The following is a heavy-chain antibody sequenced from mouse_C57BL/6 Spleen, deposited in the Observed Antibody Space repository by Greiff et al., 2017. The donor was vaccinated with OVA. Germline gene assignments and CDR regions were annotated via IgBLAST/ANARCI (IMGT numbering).Heavy chain of an antibody. CDR3: ARGGGLRRGYFDV. CDR1: GFTFSDYY. D-gene: IGHD2-4*01. J-gene: IGHJ1*03. V-gene: IGHV5-16*01. Sequence: DVMLVESEGGLVQPGSSMKLSCTASGFTFSDYYMAWVRQVPEKGLEWVANINYDGSSTYYLDSLKSRFIISRDNAKNILYLQMSSLKSEDTASYYCARGGGLRRGYFDVWGTGTTVTVSS. CDR2: INYDGSST.